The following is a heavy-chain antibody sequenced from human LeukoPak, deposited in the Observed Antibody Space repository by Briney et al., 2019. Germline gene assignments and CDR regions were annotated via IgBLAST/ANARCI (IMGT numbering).Heavy chain of an antibody. D-gene: IGHD6-19*01. V-gene: IGHV3-30*04. J-gene: IGHJ4*02. CDR3: ARDGYSSGWSGYFDY. CDR1: GFTFSSYA. CDR2: ISYDGSNK. Sequence: GGSLRLSCAASGFTFSSYAMHWVRQPLGKGLEWVAVISYDGSNKYYADSVKGRFTISRDNSKNTLYLQMNSLRTEDTAVYYCARDGYSSGWSGYFDYWGQGTLVTVSS.